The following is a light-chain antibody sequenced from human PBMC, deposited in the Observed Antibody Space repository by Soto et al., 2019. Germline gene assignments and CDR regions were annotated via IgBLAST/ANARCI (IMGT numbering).Light chain of an antibody. CDR3: QQYNKWPLT. J-gene: IGKJ4*01. CDR1: QSVSSN. Sequence: EIVMTQSPATLSVSPGERVSLSCRASQSVSSNLAWYQQKPGQAPRLLIYGASTRATGIPARFSGSGAGTEVTLIISSLQSGDFAIYYGQQYNKWPLTFGGGTKVEIK. V-gene: IGKV3-15*01. CDR2: GAS.